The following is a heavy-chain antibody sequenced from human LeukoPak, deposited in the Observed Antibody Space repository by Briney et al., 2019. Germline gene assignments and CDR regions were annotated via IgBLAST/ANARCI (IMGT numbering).Heavy chain of an antibody. V-gene: IGHV1-2*02. J-gene: IGHJ5*02. CDR3: ARESFSGSGGLNWFAP. CDR1: GYTFTGYY. CDR2: LNPDTGST. Sequence: GASVKVSCKASGYTFTGYYIHWVRQAPGQGLEWMGGLNPDTGSTNYAQKFQARVIMTRDTSINTAYMELRRLRHDDTAMYFCARESFSGSGGLNWFAPWGQGTLVTVSA. D-gene: IGHD3-10*01.